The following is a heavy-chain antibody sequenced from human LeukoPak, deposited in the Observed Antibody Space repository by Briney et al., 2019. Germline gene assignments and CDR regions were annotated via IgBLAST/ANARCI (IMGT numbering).Heavy chain of an antibody. CDR2: INEDGSEK. D-gene: IGHD3-10*01. CDR1: AFTFSRYW. V-gene: IGHV3-7*01. Sequence: GGSLRLSCAASAFTFSRYWTTWVRQAPGKGLEWVANINEDGSEKYYLDSVRGRFTISRDNAKNSLYLQMDSLRAEDTAVYYCARLFVYGSGAEAFDHWGQGALVTVSS. J-gene: IGHJ4*02. CDR3: ARLFVYGSGAEAFDH.